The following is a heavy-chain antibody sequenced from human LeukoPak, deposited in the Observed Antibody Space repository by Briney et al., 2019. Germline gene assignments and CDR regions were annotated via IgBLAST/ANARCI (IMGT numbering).Heavy chain of an antibody. Sequence: SETLSLTRTVSGGSISSYYWSWIRQPAGKGLEWIGRIYTSGSTNYNPSLKSRVTMSVDTSKNQFSLKLSSVTAADTAVYYCARAPDYDILTGYYTNWFDPWGQGTLVTVSS. J-gene: IGHJ5*02. CDR3: ARAPDYDILTGYYTNWFDP. D-gene: IGHD3-9*01. CDR2: IYTSGST. V-gene: IGHV4-4*07. CDR1: GGSISSYY.